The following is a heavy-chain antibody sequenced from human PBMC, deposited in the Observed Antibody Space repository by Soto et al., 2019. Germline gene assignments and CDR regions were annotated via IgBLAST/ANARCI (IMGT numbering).Heavy chain of an antibody. Sequence: SETLSLTCTVSGGSISSYHWSWIRQPPGKGLEWIGYIYYSGSTNYNPSLKSRVTISVDTAKNQFSLKLSSVTAADTAVYYCARESYCGGDCYTRSTFDYWGQGTLVTVSS. V-gene: IGHV4-59*01. J-gene: IGHJ4*02. CDR2: IYYSGST. CDR3: ARESYCGGDCYTRSTFDY. D-gene: IGHD2-21*02. CDR1: GGSISSYH.